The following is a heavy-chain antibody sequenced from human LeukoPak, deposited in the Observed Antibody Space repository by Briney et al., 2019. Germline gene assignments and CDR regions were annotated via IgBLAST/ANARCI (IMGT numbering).Heavy chain of an antibody. J-gene: IGHJ6*02. V-gene: IGHV3-15*01. CDR2: IKIKRDGGTA. Sequence: GGSLRLSCAASGFTFSNAWMSWVRQAPGKGLEWVGRIKIKRDGGTADYVAPVKGRFTISRDDSKNTLYLQMNSLKTEDTAVYYCTRERWLQIGWGMDVWGRGTTVTVSS. D-gene: IGHD5-24*01. CDR3: TRERWLQIGWGMDV. CDR1: GFTFSNAW.